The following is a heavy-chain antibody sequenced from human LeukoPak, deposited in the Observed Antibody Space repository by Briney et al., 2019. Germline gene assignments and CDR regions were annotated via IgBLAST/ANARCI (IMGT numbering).Heavy chain of an antibody. CDR2: IYYSGST. CDR3: ARDRRYDFWSGYPSGYYGMDV. Sequence: SQTLSLTCTVSGGSISSGGYYWSWIRQHPGKGLEWIGYIYYSGSTYYNPSLKGRVTISVDTSKNQFSLKLSSVTAADTAVYYCARDRRYDFWSGYPSGYYGMDVWGQGTTVTVSS. CDR1: GGSISSGGYY. D-gene: IGHD3-3*01. V-gene: IGHV4-31*03. J-gene: IGHJ6*02.